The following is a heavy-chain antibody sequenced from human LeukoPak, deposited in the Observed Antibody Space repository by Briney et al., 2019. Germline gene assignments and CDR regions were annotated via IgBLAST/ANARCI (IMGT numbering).Heavy chain of an antibody. D-gene: IGHD2-2*01. CDR3: ARGGYCSSTSCYPPRYYYGMDV. V-gene: IGHV1-69*04. CDR1: GGTFSSYA. Sequence: ASVKASCKASGGTFSSYAISWVRQAPGQGLEWMGRIIPIFGIANYAQKFQGRVTITADKSTSTAYMELSSLRSEETAVYYCARGGYCSSTSCYPPRYYYGMDVWGKGTTVTVSS. CDR2: IIPIFGIA. J-gene: IGHJ6*04.